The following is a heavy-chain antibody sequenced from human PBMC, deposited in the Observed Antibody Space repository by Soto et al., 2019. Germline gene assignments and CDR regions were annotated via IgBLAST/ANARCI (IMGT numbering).Heavy chain of an antibody. D-gene: IGHD1-1*01. CDR2: TYYRSKWYN. CDR3: TRGAIGYNWNDDPNYFGMDV. CDR1: GDSVSSNSAV. J-gene: IGHJ6*02. Sequence: LLKQSQTLSLTCAISGDSVSSNSAVWNWIRQSPSRGLEWLGRTYYRSKWYNDYAVSVKSRIAINPDTSKNQFSLQLNSVTPEDTAVYYCTRGAIGYNWNDDPNYFGMDVWGQGTTVTVSS. V-gene: IGHV6-1*01.